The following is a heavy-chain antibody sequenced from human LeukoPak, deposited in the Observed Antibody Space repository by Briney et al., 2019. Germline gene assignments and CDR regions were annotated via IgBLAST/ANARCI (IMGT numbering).Heavy chain of an antibody. CDR3: VKRDDSSGHSHFAY. D-gene: IGHD3-22*01. Sequence: GGSLRLSCAASGFTFADYAMHWVRQAPTKGLEWASGISWNSGSIGYADSVKGRFTISRDNAKNSLYLQLNSLSAEDMALYYCVKRDDSSGHSHFAYWGQGTLVTVSS. V-gene: IGHV3-9*03. CDR2: ISWNSGSI. J-gene: IGHJ4*02. CDR1: GFTFADYA.